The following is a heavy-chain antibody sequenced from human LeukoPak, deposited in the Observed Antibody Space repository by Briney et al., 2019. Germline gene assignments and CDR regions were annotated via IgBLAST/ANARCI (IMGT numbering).Heavy chain of an antibody. CDR2: ISSSSSTI. CDR3: ARERYCSSINCPLGGDYYYMDV. Sequence: GGSLRLSCAASGFTFSDYSMNWVRQAPGKGLEWVSYISSSSSTIYYADSVKGRFTISRDNAKNSLFLQMNSLRAEDTAVYYCARERYCSSINCPLGGDYYYMDVWGKGTTVTVSS. V-gene: IGHV3-48*01. CDR1: GFTFSDYS. J-gene: IGHJ6*03. D-gene: IGHD2-2*01.